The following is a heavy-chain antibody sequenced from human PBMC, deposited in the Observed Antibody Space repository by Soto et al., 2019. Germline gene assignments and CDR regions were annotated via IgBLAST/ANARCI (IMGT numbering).Heavy chain of an antibody. D-gene: IGHD2-2*01. CDR2: TYYRSRWFN. CDR1: WVSVSNNNAG. CDR3: ARDLEDTVAVQAAKYFHFYGMDV. V-gene: IGHV6-1*01. Sequence: SQALSLTCAISWVSVSNNNAGCNCIRQSPSRGLEWLGRTYYRSRWFNDYAVSVKSRITITPDTSKNQLSLQLNSVTPEDTAVYFCARDLEDTVAVQAAKYFHFYGMDVWGQGTTVTVSS. J-gene: IGHJ6*02.